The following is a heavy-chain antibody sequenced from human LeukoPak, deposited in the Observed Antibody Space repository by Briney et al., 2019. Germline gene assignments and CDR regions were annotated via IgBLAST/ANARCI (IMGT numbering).Heavy chain of an antibody. D-gene: IGHD3-10*01. J-gene: IGHJ3*02. CDR1: GYTFTSYA. V-gene: IGHV1-3*01. CDR3: ARGPPDLWFGENDAFDI. CDR2: INAGNGNT. Sequence: ASVKVSCKASGYTFTSYAMHWVRQPPGQRLEWMGWINAGNGNTKYSQKFQGRVTITRDTSASTAYMELSSLRSEDTAVYYCARGPPDLWFGENDAFDIWGQGTMVTVSS.